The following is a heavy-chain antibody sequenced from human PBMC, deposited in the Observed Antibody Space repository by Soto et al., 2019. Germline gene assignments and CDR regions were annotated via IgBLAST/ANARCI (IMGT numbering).Heavy chain of an antibody. CDR3: ARDKTSVTGGYQYNYYGMVV. CDR1: GFTFSDYA. J-gene: IGHJ6*02. Sequence: GGSLSLSCAASGFTFSDYAMHWVRQVPGKGLEWVAVISYGGTNEYYADSVKGRFTISRDNSKNTLSLQMNSLRAEDTAEYYCARDKTSVTGGYQYNYYGMVVWGQGTTVTVSS. V-gene: IGHV3-30-3*01. CDR2: ISYGGTNE. D-gene: IGHD4-17*01.